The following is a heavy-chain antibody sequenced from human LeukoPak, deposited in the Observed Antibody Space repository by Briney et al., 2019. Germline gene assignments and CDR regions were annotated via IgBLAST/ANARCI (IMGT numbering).Heavy chain of an antibody. V-gene: IGHV1-69*05. CDR3: ARDSSYYDFWSGYPRYYFDY. CDR2: IIPIFGTA. Sequence: SVKVSCKASGYTFTSYYMHWVRQAPGQGLEWMGRIIPIFGTANYAQKFQGRVTITTDESTSTAYMELSSLRSEDTAVYYCARDSSYYDFWSGYPRYYFDYWGQGTLVTVSS. J-gene: IGHJ4*02. D-gene: IGHD3-3*01. CDR1: GYTFTSYY.